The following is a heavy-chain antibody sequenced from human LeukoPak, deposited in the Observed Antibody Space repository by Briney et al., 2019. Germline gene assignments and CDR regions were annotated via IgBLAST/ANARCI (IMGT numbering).Heavy chain of an antibody. V-gene: IGHV1-18*01. D-gene: IGHD3-22*01. J-gene: IGHJ3*02. Sequence: GASVKVSCKASGYTFTSYGISWVRQAPGQGLEWMGWISAYNGNTSYAQKLQGRVTMTTDTSTSTAYMELRSLRSDDTAVYYCARDSEYYYDSSGSSDIWGQGTMVTVSS. CDR1: GYTFTSYG. CDR2: ISAYNGNT. CDR3: ARDSEYYYDSSGSSDI.